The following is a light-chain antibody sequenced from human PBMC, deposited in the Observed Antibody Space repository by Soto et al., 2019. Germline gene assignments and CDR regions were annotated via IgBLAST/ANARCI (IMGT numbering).Light chain of an antibody. J-gene: IGKJ1*01. CDR3: QQYVNCPSP. V-gene: IGKV3-15*01. Sequence: EIGLTQSPSTLSVSPGERVTIPCRAGQSISKYLAWYQQKPGKAPRLLIYAASTRQTGIPARFSGSGSGTDFTLTISSLQPEDFAVYYCQQYVNCPSPFGPGTKVDIK. CDR2: AAS. CDR1: QSISKY.